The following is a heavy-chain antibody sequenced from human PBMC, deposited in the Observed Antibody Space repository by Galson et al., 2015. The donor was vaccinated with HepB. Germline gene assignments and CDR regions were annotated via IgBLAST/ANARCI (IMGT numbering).Heavy chain of an antibody. CDR3: AKGGPGRITMMINRLLGFDP. CDR2: ISYDGSYK. Sequence: SLRLPCAASGFTFSNYGIHWVRQAPGKGLEWMAVISYDGSYKYYADSVKGRFTVSRDYSRSTLYLLMNSLRAEDTAVYYCAKGGPGRITMMINRLLGFDPWGQGTLVTVSS. V-gene: IGHV3-30*18. CDR1: GFTFSNYG. J-gene: IGHJ5*02. D-gene: IGHD3-22*01.